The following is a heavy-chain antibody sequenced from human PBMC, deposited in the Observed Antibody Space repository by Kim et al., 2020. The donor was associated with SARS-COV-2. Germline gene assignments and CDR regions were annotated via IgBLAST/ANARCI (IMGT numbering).Heavy chain of an antibody. D-gene: IGHD6-19*01. V-gene: IGHV1-8*01. CDR3: ARYSPYSSGWDIDF. Sequence: AQKFQGRVTMTRNTSINTAYMELGSLRSEDTAVYYCARYSPYSSGWDIDFWGQGTLVTVSS. J-gene: IGHJ4*02.